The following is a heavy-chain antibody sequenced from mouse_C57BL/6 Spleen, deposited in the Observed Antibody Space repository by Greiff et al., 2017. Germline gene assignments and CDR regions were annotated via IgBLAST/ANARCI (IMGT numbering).Heavy chain of an antibody. CDR1: GYTFTSYW. V-gene: IGHV1-64*01. J-gene: IGHJ1*03. D-gene: IGHD2-4*01. Sequence: QVQLQQSGAELVKPGASVKLSCKASGYTFTSYWMHWVKQRPGQGLEWIGMIHPNSGSTNYNEKFKSKATLTVDKSSSTAYMQLSSLTSEDSAVYYCARSEGYDYDEGYFDVWGTGTTVTVSS. CDR2: IHPNSGST. CDR3: ARSEGYDYDEGYFDV.